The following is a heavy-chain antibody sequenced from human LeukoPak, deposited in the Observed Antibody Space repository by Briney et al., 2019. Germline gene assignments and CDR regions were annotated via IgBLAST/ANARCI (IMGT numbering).Heavy chain of an antibody. CDR2: SRNKANTYTT. J-gene: IGHJ4*02. V-gene: IGHV3-72*01. Sequence: GGSLRLSCAVSGFTFSDHYMDWARQAPGKGLEWVGRSRNKANTYTTEYAASVKGRFTISRDDSKNSVFLQMNSLKTEDTAVYFCARSLMGANFDCWGQGTLVTVSS. CDR1: GFTFSDHY. CDR3: ARSLMGANFDC. D-gene: IGHD1-26*01.